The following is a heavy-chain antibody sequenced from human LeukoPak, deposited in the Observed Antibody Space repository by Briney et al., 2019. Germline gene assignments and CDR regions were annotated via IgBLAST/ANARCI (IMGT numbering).Heavy chain of an antibody. Sequence: SETLSLTCAVYGGSFSAYYWSWIRQPPGKGLEWIGEINHGGGTNYNPSLKSRVTISVDTSTNQFSLKLSSVTAADTAVYYCARVDGGNGLDYWGQGTLVTVSS. CDR2: INHGGGT. D-gene: IGHD4-23*01. J-gene: IGHJ4*02. CDR1: GGSFSAYY. CDR3: ARVDGGNGLDY. V-gene: IGHV4-34*01.